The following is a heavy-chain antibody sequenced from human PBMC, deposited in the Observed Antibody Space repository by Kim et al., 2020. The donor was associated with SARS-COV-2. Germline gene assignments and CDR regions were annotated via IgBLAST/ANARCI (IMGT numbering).Heavy chain of an antibody. CDR1: GFTFIRSR. CDR2: INRDGSQK. J-gene: IGHJ1*01. CDR3: AREGGDDCSSTTNL. Sequence: GGSLRLSCVASGFTFIRSRMSWVRQAPGKTLEWVAYINRDGSQKYNMGSVKGRFIISRDNTKNSVSLQMNNLRVEYTGIYYCAREGGDDCSSTTNLWGPG. D-gene: IGHD4-17*01. V-gene: IGHV3-7*01.